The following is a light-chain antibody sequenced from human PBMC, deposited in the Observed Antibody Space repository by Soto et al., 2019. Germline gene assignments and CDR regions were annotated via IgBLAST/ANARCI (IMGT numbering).Light chain of an antibody. V-gene: IGKV3-15*01. J-gene: IGKJ2*01. CDR2: GAS. CDR1: QSVSSN. CDR3: QQYNNWPPLYT. Sequence: EIVMTQSSATLSVSPGERATLSCRASQSVSSNLAWYQQKPGQAPRFLIYGASTRATGIPARFIGSGSGTECTLTISRLQSEDFAVYYSQQYNNWPPLYTCGQGTKLQIK.